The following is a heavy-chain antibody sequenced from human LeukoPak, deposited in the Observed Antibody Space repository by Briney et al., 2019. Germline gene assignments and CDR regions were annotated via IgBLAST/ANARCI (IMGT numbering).Heavy chain of an antibody. CDR1: GFTFSSYA. J-gene: IGHJ4*02. Sequence: GGSLRLSCAASGFTFSSYAMSWVPQAPGKGLEWFSAISGSGGSTYYADSVKGRFTISRDNSKNTLYLQMNSLRAEDTAVYYCARPYRYCSSTSCSDYWGQGTLVTVSS. CDR2: ISGSGGST. CDR3: ARPYRYCSSTSCSDY. V-gene: IGHV3-23*01. D-gene: IGHD2-2*01.